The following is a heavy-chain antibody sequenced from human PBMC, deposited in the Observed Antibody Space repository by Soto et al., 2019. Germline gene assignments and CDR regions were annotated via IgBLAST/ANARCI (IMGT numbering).Heavy chain of an antibody. CDR1: GYTFTGYY. V-gene: IGHV1-2*04. CDR2: INPNSGGT. J-gene: IGHJ6*02. D-gene: IGHD6-13*01. CDR3: ARTSAAGTSSYGMDV. Sequence: ASVKVSCKASGYTFTGYYMHWVRQAPGQGLEWMGWINPNSGGTNYAQKFQGWVTMTRDTSISTAYMELSRLRSDDTAVYYCARTSAAGTSSYGMDVWGQGTKVTVSS.